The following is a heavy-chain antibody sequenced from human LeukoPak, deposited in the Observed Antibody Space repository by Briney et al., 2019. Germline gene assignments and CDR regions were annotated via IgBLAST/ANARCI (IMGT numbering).Heavy chain of an antibody. J-gene: IGHJ6*02. D-gene: IGHD6-6*01. Sequence: GESLRLSCAASGITFSSYAMHWVRQAPGKGLEWVAVISYDGRNKYYADSVKGRFTISRDNSKNTLYLQMNSLRAEDTAVYYCAKDPYSAARYYYYGMDVWGQGTTVTVSS. V-gene: IGHV3-30*04. CDR1: GITFSSYA. CDR3: AKDPYSAARYYYYGMDV. CDR2: ISYDGRNK.